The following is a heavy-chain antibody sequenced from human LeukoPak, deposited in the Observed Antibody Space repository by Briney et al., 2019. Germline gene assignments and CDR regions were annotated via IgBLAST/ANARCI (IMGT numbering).Heavy chain of an antibody. J-gene: IGHJ5*02. D-gene: IGHD3-10*01. V-gene: IGHV1-2*02. CDR2: INPNSGGT. CDR3: ARGSDYLGSFDP. Sequence: ASVKVSCKASGYTFTGYYMRWVRQAPGQGLEWMGWINPNSGGTNYAQKFQGRVTMTRDTSISTAYMELSRLRSDDTAVYYCARGSDYLGSFDPWGQGTLVTVSS. CDR1: GYTFTGYY.